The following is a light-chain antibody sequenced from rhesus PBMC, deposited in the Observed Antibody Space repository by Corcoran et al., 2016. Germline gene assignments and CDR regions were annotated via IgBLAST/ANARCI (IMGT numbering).Light chain of an antibody. V-gene: IGKV1-28*03. CDR1: QGISSY. CDR3: LQHNSYPFT. CDR2: AEP. J-gene: IGKJ3*01. Sequence: DIQMTQSPSSLSASVGDTVTITCRASQGISSYLNWFPQKPGKAPKLRIYAEPSLESGVPSRFSGSGSGTDFHLTISSLQPEDFAVYYGLQHNSYPFTFGPGTKLDIK.